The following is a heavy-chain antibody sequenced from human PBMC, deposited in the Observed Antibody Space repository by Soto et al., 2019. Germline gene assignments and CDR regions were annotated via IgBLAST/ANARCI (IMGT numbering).Heavy chain of an antibody. V-gene: IGHV3-21*01. J-gene: IGHJ4*02. CDR2: ISSSSSYI. Sequence: EVQLVESGGGLVKPGGSLRLSCAASGFTFSSYSMSWVRQAPGKGLEWVSSISSSSSYIYYADSVKGRFTISRDNAKNSLYLQMNSLRAEDTAVYYCARRAYCGGDCNFFDYWGQGTLVTVSS. D-gene: IGHD2-21*01. CDR1: GFTFSSYS. CDR3: ARRAYCGGDCNFFDY.